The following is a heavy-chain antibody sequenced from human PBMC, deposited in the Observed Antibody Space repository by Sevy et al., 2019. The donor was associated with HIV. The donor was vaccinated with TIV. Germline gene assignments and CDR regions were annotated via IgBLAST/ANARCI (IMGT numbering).Heavy chain of an antibody. CDR1: GYTFTSYG. CDR3: ARRGRRTVQSDY. V-gene: IGHV1-18*01. D-gene: IGHD4-17*01. CDR2: ISAYNGNT. J-gene: IGHJ4*02. Sequence: ASVKVSCKASGYTFTSYGISWVRQAPGQGLEWMGWISAYNGNTNYAQKLQGRVTMTTDTSKSTAYMELRSLRSDDTAAYYCARRGRRTVQSDYWGQGTLVTVSS.